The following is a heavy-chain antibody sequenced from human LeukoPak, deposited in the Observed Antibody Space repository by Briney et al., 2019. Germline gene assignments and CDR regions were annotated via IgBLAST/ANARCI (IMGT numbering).Heavy chain of an antibody. CDR1: GFTFSSYG. D-gene: IGHD2-15*01. CDR2: IRYDGGNK. CDR3: AKDRHCSGGSCSTVLDY. Sequence: GGSLRLSCAASGFTFSSYGMHWVRQAPGKGLEWVTFIRYDGGNKYYADSVKGRFTISRVNSKNTLYLQMNSLRPEDTAVYYCAKDRHCSGGSCSTVLDYWGQGTLVTVSS. J-gene: IGHJ4*02. V-gene: IGHV3-30*02.